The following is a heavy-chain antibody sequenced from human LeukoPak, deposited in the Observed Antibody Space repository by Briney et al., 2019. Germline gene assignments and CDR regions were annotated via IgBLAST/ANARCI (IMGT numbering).Heavy chain of an antibody. CDR3: ARDDDYGGKLDY. V-gene: IGHV4-30-4*01. D-gene: IGHD4-23*01. CDR1: GGSISSGHYY. J-gene: IGHJ4*02. CDR2: IYYSGST. Sequence: SQTLSLTCTVSGGSISSGHYYWSWIRQPPGKGLEWIGYIYYSGSTYYNPSLKSRVTISVDTPKNQFSLKLSSVTAADTAVYYCARDDDYGGKLDYWGQGTLVTVSS.